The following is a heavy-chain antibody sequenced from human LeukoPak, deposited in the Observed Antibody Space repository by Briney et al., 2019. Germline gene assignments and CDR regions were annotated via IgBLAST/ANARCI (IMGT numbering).Heavy chain of an antibody. D-gene: IGHD1-26*01. V-gene: IGHV4-59*01. Sequence: PSETLSLTCTVSSGSITSYFWSWIRQSPGKGLEWIGDIYYSGTTNYNPSLKSRVTISVDTSKNQFSLKLSSVTAADTAVYYCARVTYSASLNYKYYYYMDVWGKGTTVTVSS. CDR3: ARVTYSASLNYKYYYYMDV. J-gene: IGHJ6*03. CDR2: IYYSGTT. CDR1: SGSITSYF.